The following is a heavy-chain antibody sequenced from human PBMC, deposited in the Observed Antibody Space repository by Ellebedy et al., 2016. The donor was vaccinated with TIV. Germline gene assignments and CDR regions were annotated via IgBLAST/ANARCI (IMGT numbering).Heavy chain of an antibody. CDR2: INQDGSRI. V-gene: IGHV3-7*03. CDR3: VRDGAYGDYSPGYYGMDV. D-gene: IGHD3-22*01. Sequence: GESLKFSCAASGFTFNSYWMSWVRQAPGKGLEWVANINQDGSRIYYVDSVKGRFTISRDHAKNSVYLRMNTLRVEDTAVYHCVRDGAYGDYSPGYYGMDVWGQGTTVTVSS. J-gene: IGHJ6*02. CDR1: GFTFNSYW.